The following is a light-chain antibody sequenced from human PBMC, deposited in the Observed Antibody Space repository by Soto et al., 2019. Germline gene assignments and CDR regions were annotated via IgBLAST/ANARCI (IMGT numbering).Light chain of an antibody. CDR2: GAS. J-gene: IGKJ1*01. V-gene: IGKV3-15*01. Sequence: VMTQSPGTLSVSPGERATLSCRASQSVDTNLAWYQQKPGQAPRLLISGASTRATGVSARFSGSGSGTALTLTIISLQSEDFAVYYCQQYQYWPPRTFGQGTKVEIK. CDR1: QSVDTN. CDR3: QQYQYWPPRT.